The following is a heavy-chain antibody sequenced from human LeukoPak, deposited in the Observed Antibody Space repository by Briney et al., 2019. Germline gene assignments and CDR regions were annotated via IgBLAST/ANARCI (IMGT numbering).Heavy chain of an antibody. CDR2: INWNGGGT. J-gene: IGHJ6*02. CDR1: GFTFDDYA. CDR3: AKHMRATNTYSFFGLDV. V-gene: IGHV3-9*01. D-gene: IGHD1-26*01. Sequence: GGSLRLSRAASGFTFDDYAMHWVRQAPGKGLEWVSSINWNGGGTDYADSVKGRFTISRDNAKNSLYLQLSSLRPEDTALYYCAKHMRATNTYSFFGLDVWGQGTTVTVSS.